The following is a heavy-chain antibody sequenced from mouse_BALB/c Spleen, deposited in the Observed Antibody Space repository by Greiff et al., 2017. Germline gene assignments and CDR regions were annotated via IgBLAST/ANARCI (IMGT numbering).Heavy chain of an antibody. Sequence: DLVKPGASVKLSCKASGYTFTSYWINWIKQRPGQGLEWIGRIAPGSGSTYYNEMFKGKATLTVDTSSSTAYIQLSSLSSEDSAVYFCARDNYGNPSWFAYWGQGTLVTVSA. CDR3: ARDNYGNPSWFAY. J-gene: IGHJ3*01. D-gene: IGHD2-1*01. CDR2: IAPGSGST. V-gene: IGHV1S41*01. CDR1: GYTFTSYW.